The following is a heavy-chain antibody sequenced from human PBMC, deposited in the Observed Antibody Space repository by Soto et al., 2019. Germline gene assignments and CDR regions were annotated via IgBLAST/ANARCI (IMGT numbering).Heavy chain of an antibody. D-gene: IGHD4-17*01. CDR1: GFTFSGYG. V-gene: IGHV3-30*18. J-gene: IGHJ4*02. CDR2: ISYDGSNN. Sequence: QVQLVESGGGVVQPGRSLRLSCAASGFTFSGYGMHWVRQAPGKGLEWVASISYDGSNNYYADSLKGRFTISRDSSKNTLYLQMNSLRADDTAVYYCAKERDYDFDYWGQGTLVTVSS. CDR3: AKERDYDFDY.